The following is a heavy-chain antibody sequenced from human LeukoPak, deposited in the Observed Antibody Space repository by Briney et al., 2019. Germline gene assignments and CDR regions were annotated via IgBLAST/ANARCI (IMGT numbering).Heavy chain of an antibody. CDR2: INPSGGST. Sequence: ASVNVSCTASGYNLISYYMHWVGQAPGQGLEWMGIINPSGGSTSYAQKFQDRVTMTRDTSTSTVYMELSSLKSEDTAVYYCAREDVVLVDAVRYYYYGMDVWGQGTTVTVSS. D-gene: IGHD2-8*01. J-gene: IGHJ6*02. CDR1: GYNLISYY. CDR3: AREDVVLVDAVRYYYYGMDV. V-gene: IGHV1-46*01.